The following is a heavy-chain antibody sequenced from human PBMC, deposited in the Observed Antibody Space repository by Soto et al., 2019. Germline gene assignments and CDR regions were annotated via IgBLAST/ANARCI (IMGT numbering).Heavy chain of an antibody. CDR3: ARVLTMIILTHFDS. Sequence: SLSLSSTACGVGVADHSMTWVRQAPGKGLEWLGFIRSEPYGGTTIYASSVKDRFTISRDDSKSVLYLQMNSLKTEDTAVYYCARVLTMIILTHFDSWGQGTLVTGSS. V-gene: IGHV3-49*04. CDR2: IRSEPYGGTT. D-gene: IGHD3-22*01. CDR1: GVGVADHS. J-gene: IGHJ4*02.